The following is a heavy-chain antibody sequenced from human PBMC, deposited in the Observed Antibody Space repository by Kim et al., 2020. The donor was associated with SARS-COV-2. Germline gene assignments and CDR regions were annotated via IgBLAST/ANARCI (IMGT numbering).Heavy chain of an antibody. CDR2: INTNTGNP. CDR1: GYTFTSYA. CDR3: AGGDYAFWSGYLRLGY. J-gene: IGHJ4*02. Sequence: ASVKVSCKASGYTFTSYAMNWVRQAPGQGLEWMGWINTNTGNPTYAQGFTGRFVFSLDTSVSTAYLQISSLKAEDTAVYYCAGGDYAFWSGYLRLGYWGQGTLVTVSS. D-gene: IGHD3-3*01. V-gene: IGHV7-4-1*02.